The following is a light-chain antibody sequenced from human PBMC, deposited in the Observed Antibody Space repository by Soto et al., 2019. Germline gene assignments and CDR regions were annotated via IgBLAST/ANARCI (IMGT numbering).Light chain of an antibody. V-gene: IGKV3-11*01. Sequence: EIVLTQSPATLSLSPGERVTLSCRASQSVSNYLAWYQQKPGQAPRLLVSAASNRATGIPARFSGSGFGTDFTLTISSLQPEDSAIYYCQQADTFPITFGQGTRLEIK. CDR1: QSVSNY. J-gene: IGKJ5*01. CDR2: AAS. CDR3: QQADTFPIT.